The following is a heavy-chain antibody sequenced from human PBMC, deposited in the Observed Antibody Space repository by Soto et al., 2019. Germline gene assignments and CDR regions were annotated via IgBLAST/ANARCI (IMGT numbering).Heavy chain of an antibody. V-gene: IGHV3-23*01. Sequence: GGSLRLSCAASGFTFSSYAMSWVRQAPGKGLEWVSAISGSGGSTYYADSVKGRFTISRDNSKNTLYLQMNSLRAEDTALYYCAKSKEGYDFWSGYYDYWGQGTLVTVSS. D-gene: IGHD3-3*01. CDR1: GFTFSSYA. CDR2: ISGSGGST. CDR3: AKSKEGYDFWSGYYDY. J-gene: IGHJ4*02.